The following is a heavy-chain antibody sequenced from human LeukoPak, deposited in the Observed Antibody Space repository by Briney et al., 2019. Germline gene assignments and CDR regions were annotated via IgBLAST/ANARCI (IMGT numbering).Heavy chain of an antibody. CDR1: GGSISSYY. Sequence: PSETLSLTCTVSGGSISSYYWSWIRQPPGKGLEWIGYIYYSGSTNYNPSLKSRVTISVDTSKNQFSLKLSSVTAADTAVYYCALKGYADAFDIWGQGTMVTVSS. CDR3: ALKGYADAFDI. D-gene: IGHD2-15*01. V-gene: IGHV4-59*01. CDR2: IYYSGST. J-gene: IGHJ3*02.